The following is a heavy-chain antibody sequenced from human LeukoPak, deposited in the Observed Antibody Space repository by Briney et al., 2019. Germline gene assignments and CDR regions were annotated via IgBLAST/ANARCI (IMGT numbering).Heavy chain of an antibody. V-gene: IGHV4-39*01. CDR1: GGSISSSSYY. Sequence: SETLSLTCIVSGGSISSSSYYWGWIRQPPGKGLEWIGSIYYSGSTYYNPSLKSRVTISVDTSKNQFSLKLSSVTAADTAVYYCARTFAARYGMDVWGQGTTVTVSS. CDR3: ARTFAARYGMDV. J-gene: IGHJ6*02. CDR2: IYYSGST. D-gene: IGHD3-10*01.